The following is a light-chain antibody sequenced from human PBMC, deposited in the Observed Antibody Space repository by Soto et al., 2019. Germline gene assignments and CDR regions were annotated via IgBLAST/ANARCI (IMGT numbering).Light chain of an antibody. Sequence: EIVLTQSPGTLSLSPGERATLSCRASQSITSTYLAWYQQKSGQAPRLLIYATSSRATGILDRFSGSGSRTDFTLTISRLEPEDFAVYYCRQYNSSPYTFRQGTNLEI. J-gene: IGKJ2*01. V-gene: IGKV3-20*01. CDR1: QSITSTY. CDR2: ATS. CDR3: RQYNSSPYT.